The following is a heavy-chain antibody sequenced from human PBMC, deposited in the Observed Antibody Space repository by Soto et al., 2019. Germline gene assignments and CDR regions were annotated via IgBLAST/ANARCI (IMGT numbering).Heavy chain of an antibody. Sequence: GGSLRLSCVASGITFNRYWMSWVRQAPGKGLEWVANINQDGSEKYSVDSVEGRFTVSRDNAKNSLYLQLDNLRVEDTAVYYCARDRAYGSGSFYNCFDPWGQGTLVTVSS. J-gene: IGHJ5*02. CDR3: ARDRAYGSGSFYNCFDP. V-gene: IGHV3-7*01. CDR1: GITFNRYW. CDR2: INQDGSEK. D-gene: IGHD3-10*01.